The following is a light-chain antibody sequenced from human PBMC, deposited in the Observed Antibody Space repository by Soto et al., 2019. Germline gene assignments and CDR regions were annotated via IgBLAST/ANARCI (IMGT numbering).Light chain of an antibody. Sequence: QSVLTQPASVSGSPGQSIAISCTGTSSDVGGYNYVSWYQQHPGKAPKLMIYDVTTRPSGVSNRFSGSKSGNTAALTISGLQAEDEADYYCSSYTSDTTGVFGTGTKLTLL. CDR2: DVT. V-gene: IGLV2-14*03. CDR3: SSYTSDTTGV. CDR1: SSDVGGYNY. J-gene: IGLJ1*01.